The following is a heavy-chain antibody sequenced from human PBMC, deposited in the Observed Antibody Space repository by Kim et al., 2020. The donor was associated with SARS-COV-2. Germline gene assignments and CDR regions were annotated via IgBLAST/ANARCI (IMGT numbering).Heavy chain of an antibody. J-gene: IGHJ5*02. CDR2: IYYSGST. CDR3: ASAIKYYDFWSGYLNWFDA. CDR1: GGSISSSSYY. V-gene: IGHV4-39*01. D-gene: IGHD3-3*01. Sequence: SETLSLTCTVSGGSISSSSYYWGWIRQPPGKGLEWIGSIYYSGSTYYNPSLKSRVTISVDTSKNQFSLKLSSVTAADTAVYYCASAIKYYDFWSGYLNWFDAWGQGTRVTVSS.